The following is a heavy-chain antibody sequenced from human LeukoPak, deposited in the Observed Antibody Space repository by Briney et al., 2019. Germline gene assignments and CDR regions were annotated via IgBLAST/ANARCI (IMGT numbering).Heavy chain of an antibody. CDR3: ARAVPYYDSSGYYRDY. Sequence: SVKVSCKASGGTFSSYAISWVRQAPGQGLEWMGGIIPIFGTANYAQKFQGRVTITADESTSTAYMELSSLRSEDTAVYYCARAVPYYDSSGYYRDYWGQGTLVTVSS. J-gene: IGHJ4*02. V-gene: IGHV1-69*13. CDR1: GGTFSSYA. CDR2: IIPIFGTA. D-gene: IGHD3-22*01.